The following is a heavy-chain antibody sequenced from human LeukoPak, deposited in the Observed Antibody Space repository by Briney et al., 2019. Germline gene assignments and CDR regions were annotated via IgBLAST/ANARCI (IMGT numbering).Heavy chain of an antibody. D-gene: IGHD3-10*01. CDR2: MNPNSGNT. Sequence: GASVKVSCKASGYTFTSYDINWVRQATGQGPEWMGWMNPNSGNTGYAQKFQGRVTMTRNTSISTAYMELSSLRSEDTAVYYCARGGITMVRGVIISPGYYYYGMDVWGQGTTVTVSS. CDR1: GYTFTSYD. J-gene: IGHJ6*02. CDR3: ARGGITMVRGVIISPGYYYYGMDV. V-gene: IGHV1-8*01.